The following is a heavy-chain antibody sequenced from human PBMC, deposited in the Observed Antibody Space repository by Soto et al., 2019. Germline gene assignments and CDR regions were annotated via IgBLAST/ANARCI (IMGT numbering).Heavy chain of an antibody. D-gene: IGHD3-9*01. Sequence: QVRLVQSGAEVKRPGDSVKVSCQASGYTFGHFYITWVRQAPGQGLEWMGAISPHNRNTNYAEKFRGRVTMTTDTSTTTCYMELRSLKSDDTAVYYCARNGGGYDILTGYYTAHHFAQWGQGALVTVSS. CDR1: GYTFGHFY. V-gene: IGHV1-18*01. CDR2: ISPHNRNT. J-gene: IGHJ4*02. CDR3: ARNGGGYDILTGYYTAHHFAQ.